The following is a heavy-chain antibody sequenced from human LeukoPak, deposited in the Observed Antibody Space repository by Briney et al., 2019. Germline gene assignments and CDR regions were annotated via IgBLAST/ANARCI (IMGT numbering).Heavy chain of an antibody. Sequence: MTSETLSLTCAVYGGSFSGYYWSWIRQPPGKGLEWIGEINHSGSTNYNPSLKSRVTISVDTSKNQFSLKLSSVTAADTAVYYCARAPDHLDCSSTSCYPPGFDYWGQGTLVTVSS. CDR3: ARAPDHLDCSSTSCYPPGFDY. J-gene: IGHJ4*02. CDR2: INHSGST. CDR1: GGSFSGYY. D-gene: IGHD2-2*01. V-gene: IGHV4-34*01.